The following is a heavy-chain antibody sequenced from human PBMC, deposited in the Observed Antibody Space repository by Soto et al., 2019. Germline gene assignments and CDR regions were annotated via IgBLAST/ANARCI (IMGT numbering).Heavy chain of an antibody. CDR2: IVVDSGNT. Sequence: VASVKVSCKASGFTFTSSAVQWVRQARGQRLEWIGWIVVDSGNTNYAQKFQERVTITRDMSTSTAYMELSSLRSEDTAVYYCAALAPYVSHGMDVWGQGTTVTV. CDR3: AALAPYVSHGMDV. V-gene: IGHV1-58*01. J-gene: IGHJ6*02. D-gene: IGHD3-16*01. CDR1: GFTFTSSA.